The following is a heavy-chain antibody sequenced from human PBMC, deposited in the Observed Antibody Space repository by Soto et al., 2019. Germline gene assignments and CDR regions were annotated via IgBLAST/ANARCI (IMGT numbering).Heavy chain of an antibody. Sequence: SETLSLTCTISGGSISNYYWTWIRQTPGKGLEWIGYVYYSGNTNYNPSLKSRLTMSIDASKNEFSLRLNSVTAADTAVYYCAGQTFTIAAASYGRSNWFDPWGPGTLVTSPQ. CDR2: VYYSGNT. CDR3: AGQTFTIAAASYGRSNWFDP. D-gene: IGHD6-25*01. J-gene: IGHJ5*02. V-gene: IGHV4-59*08. CDR1: GGSISNYY.